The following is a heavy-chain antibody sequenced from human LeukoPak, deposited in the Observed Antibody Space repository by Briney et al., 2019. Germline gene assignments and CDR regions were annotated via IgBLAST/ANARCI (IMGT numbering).Heavy chain of an antibody. CDR2: IKQDGSEK. V-gene: IGHV3-7*01. CDR3: ARDLRYCSSTSCSRYYYYYYGMDV. Sequence: GGSLRLSCAASGFTFSSYWMSWVRQAPGKGLEWVANIKQDGSEKYYVDSVKGRFTISRDNPKNSLYLQMNSLRSEDTAVYYCARDLRYCSSTSCSRYYYYYYGMDVWGQGTTVTVSS. D-gene: IGHD2-2*01. J-gene: IGHJ6*02. CDR1: GFTFSSYW.